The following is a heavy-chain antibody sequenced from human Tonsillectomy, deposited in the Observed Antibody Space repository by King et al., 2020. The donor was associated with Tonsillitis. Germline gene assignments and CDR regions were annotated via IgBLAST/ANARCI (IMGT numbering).Heavy chain of an antibody. J-gene: IGHJ6*03. D-gene: IGHD4-17*01. V-gene: IGHV3-30*18. CDR3: AESVGDYGNYSYYYYMDV. CDR2: ISYDGSNK. CDR1: GFTFSSYG. Sequence: VQLVESGGGVVQPGRSLRLSCAASGFTFSSYGMHWVRQAPGKGLEWVAVISYDGSNKYHADSVKGRFPIPRDNSKNTLYLQMNSLRAEDTAVYYCAESVGDYGNYSYYYYMDVWGKGTTVTVSS.